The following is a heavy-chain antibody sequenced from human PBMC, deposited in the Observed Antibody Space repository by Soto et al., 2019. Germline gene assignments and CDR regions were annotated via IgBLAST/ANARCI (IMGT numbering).Heavy chain of an antibody. D-gene: IGHD4-17*01. CDR1: GGSISSYY. Sequence: SETLSLTCTVSGGSISSYYWSWIRQPPGKGLEWIGYIYYSGSTNYNPSLKSRVTISVDTSKNQFSLKLSSVTAADTAVYYCASASRPMTTVTTWSAFDIWGQGTMVTVSS. V-gene: IGHV4-59*01. CDR2: IYYSGST. J-gene: IGHJ3*02. CDR3: ASASRPMTTVTTWSAFDI.